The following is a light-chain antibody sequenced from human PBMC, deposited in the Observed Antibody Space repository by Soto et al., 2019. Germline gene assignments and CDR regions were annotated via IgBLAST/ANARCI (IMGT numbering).Light chain of an antibody. CDR3: QHYTSYSEA. V-gene: IGKV1-5*03. CDR1: QTISSW. Sequence: DIQMTQSPSTLSGSVGDRVTITCRASQTISSWLSWYHQKPGKAPKLLIYKASTLKSGVPSRFSGSGSGTEFTLTISSLQPDDFATYYCQHYTSYSEAFGQGTKVDIK. CDR2: KAS. J-gene: IGKJ1*01.